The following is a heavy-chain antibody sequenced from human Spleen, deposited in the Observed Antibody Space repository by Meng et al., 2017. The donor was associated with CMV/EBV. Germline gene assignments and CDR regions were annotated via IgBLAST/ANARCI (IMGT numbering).Heavy chain of an antibody. J-gene: IGHJ4*02. CDR1: GFNFSDYY. V-gene: IGHV3-11*01. Sequence: GFNFSDYYMSWMRQVPGQAPEWVAYISDSGKTIYYADSVQGRFAISRDNAKNSLNLQMNSLRGADTAVYYCARPKSASGWYVGYLDYWGQGILVTVSS. CDR2: ISDSGKTI. CDR3: ARPKSASGWYVGYLDY. D-gene: IGHD6-19*01.